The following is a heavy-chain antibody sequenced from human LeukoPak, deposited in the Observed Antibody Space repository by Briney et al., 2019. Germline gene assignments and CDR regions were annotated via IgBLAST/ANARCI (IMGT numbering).Heavy chain of an antibody. CDR3: AKDLSHYCGGDCYRNEFYFDY. D-gene: IGHD2-21*02. J-gene: IGHJ4*02. V-gene: IGHV3-23*01. Sequence: GGSLRLSCAASGFTLSNYAMSWVRQAPGKGLEWVSAISGSGGSTYYADSVKGRFTISRDKSKNTLYLQMNSLRAEDTAVYYCAKDLSHYCGGDCYRNEFYFDYWGQGTLVTVSS. CDR1: GFTLSNYA. CDR2: ISGSGGST.